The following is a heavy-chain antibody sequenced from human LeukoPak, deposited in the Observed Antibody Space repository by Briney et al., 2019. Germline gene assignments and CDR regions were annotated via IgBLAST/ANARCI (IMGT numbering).Heavy chain of an antibody. CDR1: GFTFSSYA. V-gene: IGHV3-23*01. CDR3: ARAAYYDFWSGYKFYYYYYMDV. D-gene: IGHD3-3*01. Sequence: SGGSLRLSCAASGFTFSSYAMSWVRQAPGKGLEWVSAISGSGGSTYYADSVKGRFTISRDNAKNSLYLQMNSLRAEDTAVYYCARAAYYDFWSGYKFYYYYYMDVWGKGTTVTVSS. J-gene: IGHJ6*03. CDR2: ISGSGGST.